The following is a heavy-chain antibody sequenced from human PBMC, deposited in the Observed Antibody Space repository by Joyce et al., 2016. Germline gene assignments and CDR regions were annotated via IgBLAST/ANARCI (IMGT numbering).Heavy chain of an antibody. D-gene: IGHD3-10*01. Sequence: EVQLVQSGAEVKKPGATVKISCKVSGYTFTDYYMHWVQQAPGKGREWMGLVDPEDGETLYAEKFPGRVTITAGTSTDTAYMELSSLRSEDTAVYYCATVDYYYGSGTPRDYYYYMDVWGKGTTVTVSS. CDR2: VDPEDGET. J-gene: IGHJ6*03. V-gene: IGHV1-69-2*01. CDR3: ATVDYYYGSGTPRDYYYYMDV. CDR1: GYTFTDYY.